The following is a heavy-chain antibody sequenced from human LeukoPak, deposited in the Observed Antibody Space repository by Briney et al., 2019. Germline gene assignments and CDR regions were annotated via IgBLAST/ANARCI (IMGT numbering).Heavy chain of an antibody. V-gene: IGHV3-74*01. Sequence: VSLISPTGSTTSYADSVKGRFTVSRDNAKNTLYLQVNNLRAEDTAVYYCARGPNSNWSGLDFWGQGTLLTVSS. CDR2: ISPTGSTT. D-gene: IGHD6-6*01. J-gene: IGHJ4*02. CDR3: ARGPNSNWSGLDF.